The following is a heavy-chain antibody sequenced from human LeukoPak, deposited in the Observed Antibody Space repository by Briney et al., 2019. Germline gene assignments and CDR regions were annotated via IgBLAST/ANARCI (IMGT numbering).Heavy chain of an antibody. CDR2: IYYSGST. Sequence: SETLSLTCTVSGGSISSYYWSWIRQPPGKGLEWIGYIYYSGSTNYNPSLKSRVTISVDTSKNQFSLRLSSVTAADTAVYYCASPDGSGRGNLDYWGQGTLVTVSS. D-gene: IGHD3-10*01. CDR1: GGSISSYY. J-gene: IGHJ4*02. V-gene: IGHV4-59*12. CDR3: ASPDGSGRGNLDY.